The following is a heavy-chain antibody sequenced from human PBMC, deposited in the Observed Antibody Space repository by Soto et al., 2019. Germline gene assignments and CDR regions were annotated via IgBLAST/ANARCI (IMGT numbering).Heavy chain of an antibody. CDR3: GRDGVGATTLGWFDP. V-gene: IGHV1-2*06. D-gene: IGHD1-26*01. CDR1: GYTFIGYY. CDR2: INHRSGDT. Sequence: QVQLVQSGAEVKKPGASVKVSCKASGYTFIGYYIHWVRQAPGQGLEWMGRINHRSGDTTYAQKFQGRLTMTRDTSFSTASMELRSLGSGDTAVYYCGRDGVGATTLGWFDPWGQGSLVTVSS. J-gene: IGHJ5*02.